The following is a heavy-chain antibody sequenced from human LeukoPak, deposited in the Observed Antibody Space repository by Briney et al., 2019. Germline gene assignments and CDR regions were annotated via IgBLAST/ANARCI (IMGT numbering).Heavy chain of an antibody. D-gene: IGHD6-13*01. CDR3: ARGGGITWYDFDF. J-gene: IGHJ4*02. Sequence: GGSLRLSCAASGFTSSTYGMHWVRQAPGKGLEWVAVTWYDGSDRSYADSVKGRFTISRDNSKNTLYLQMNSLRGEDTAVYYCARGGGITWYDFDFWGQGTLVTVSS. V-gene: IGHV3-33*01. CDR2: TWYDGSDR. CDR1: GFTSSTYG.